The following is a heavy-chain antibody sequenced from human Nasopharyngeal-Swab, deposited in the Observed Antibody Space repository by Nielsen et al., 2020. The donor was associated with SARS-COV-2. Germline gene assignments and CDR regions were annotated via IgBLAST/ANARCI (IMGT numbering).Heavy chain of an antibody. CDR2: IYYSGST. CDR3: ARGKAVTYDY. J-gene: IGHJ4*02. Sequence: SETLSLTCTVSGGSISSGSYYWGWIRQPPGKGLEWIGSIYYSGSTNYNPSLKSRVTISVDSSKNQFSLKLSSVTAADTAVYYCARGKAVTYDYWGQGTLVTVSS. CDR1: GGSISSGSYY. D-gene: IGHD4-17*01. V-gene: IGHV4-39*07.